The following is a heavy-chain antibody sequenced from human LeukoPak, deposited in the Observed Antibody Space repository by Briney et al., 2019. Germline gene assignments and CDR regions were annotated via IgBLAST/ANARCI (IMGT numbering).Heavy chain of an antibody. Sequence: SETLSLTCSVSGDSISSSSSYWGWIRQPPGKGLEWIGSIYYSGNTYYNPSLKSRVTISVDTSKNQFSLKLSSVTAADTAVYYCAAKNWNYWFDPWGQGTLVTVSS. J-gene: IGHJ5*02. D-gene: IGHD1-7*01. CDR2: IYYSGNT. V-gene: IGHV4-39*07. CDR1: GDSISSSSSY. CDR3: AAKNWNYWFDP.